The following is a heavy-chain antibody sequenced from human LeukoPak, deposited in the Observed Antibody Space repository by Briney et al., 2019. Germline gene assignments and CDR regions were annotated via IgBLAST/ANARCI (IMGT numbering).Heavy chain of an antibody. Sequence: GGSLRLSCAASEFTFSSYGMHWVRQAPGKGLEWVAVIWHDGSNKYYADSVKGRLTISRDNSKDTLYLQMDSLRAEDTAVYYCARASCSGGSCRTFDSWGQGTLVTVSS. J-gene: IGHJ4*02. D-gene: IGHD2-15*01. CDR2: IWHDGSNK. CDR3: ARASCSGGSCRTFDS. CDR1: EFTFSSYG. V-gene: IGHV3-33*01.